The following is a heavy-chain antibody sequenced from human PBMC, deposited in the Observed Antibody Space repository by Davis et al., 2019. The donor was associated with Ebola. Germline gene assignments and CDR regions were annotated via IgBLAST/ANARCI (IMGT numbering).Heavy chain of an antibody. CDR3: ARQESGSYRLDAFDI. J-gene: IGHJ3*02. D-gene: IGHD1-26*01. CDR2: INPSGGST. Sequence: AASVKVSCKASGYTFTGYYMHWVRQAPGQGLEWMGIINPSGGSTSYAQKFQGRVTMTRDTSTSTVYMELSSLRSEDTAVYYCARQESGSYRLDAFDIWGQGTMVTVSS. CDR1: GYTFTGYY. V-gene: IGHV1-46*01.